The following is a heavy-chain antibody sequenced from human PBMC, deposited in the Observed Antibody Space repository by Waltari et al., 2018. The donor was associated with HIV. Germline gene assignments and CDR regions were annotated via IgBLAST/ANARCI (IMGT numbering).Heavy chain of an antibody. Sequence: EVQLVASGGGLVQPGGSLKLSCAASGFTFSGSAMHWVRQASGKGLEWVGRIRSKANSYATAYAASVKGRFTISRDDSKNTAYLQMNSLKTEDTAVYYCTRPPYGSGSYTDYYYGMDVWGQGTTVTVSS. CDR1: GFTFSGSA. J-gene: IGHJ6*02. CDR3: TRPPYGSGSYTDYYYGMDV. CDR2: IRSKANSYAT. D-gene: IGHD3-10*01. V-gene: IGHV3-73*02.